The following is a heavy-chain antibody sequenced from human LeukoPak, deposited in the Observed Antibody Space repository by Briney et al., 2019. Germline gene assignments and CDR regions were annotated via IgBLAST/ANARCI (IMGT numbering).Heavy chain of an antibody. D-gene: IGHD3-10*01. Sequence: SETLSLTCTVSGGSISSYYWSWIRQPPGKGLEWIGYIYNSGSTNYNPSLKSRVTISVDTSENRFSLRLSSVTAADTAVYYCARLGMGYASGSYSWFFDLWGRGTLVTVSS. CDR2: IYNSGST. CDR1: GGSISSYY. CDR3: ARLGMGYASGSYSWFFDL. J-gene: IGHJ2*01. V-gene: IGHV4-59*08.